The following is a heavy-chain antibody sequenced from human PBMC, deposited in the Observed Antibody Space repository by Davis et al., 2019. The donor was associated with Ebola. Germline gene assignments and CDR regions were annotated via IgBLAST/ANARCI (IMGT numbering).Heavy chain of an antibody. CDR1: GFTFSDYY. CDR3: GNHRGEGN. CDR2: ISSSSDYT. V-gene: IGHV3-11*06. D-gene: IGHD3-16*01. J-gene: IGHJ4*02. Sequence: GESLKISCAASGFTFSDYYMNWIRQAPGKGLEWISYISSSSDYTDYADSVKGRFTISRDNSKNTLFLQMSSLRAEDRAVYYCGNHRGEGNWGQGTLVTVS.